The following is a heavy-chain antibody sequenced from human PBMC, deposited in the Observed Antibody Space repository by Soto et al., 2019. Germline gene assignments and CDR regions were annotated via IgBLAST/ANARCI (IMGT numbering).Heavy chain of an antibody. Sequence: ASVKVSCKASGYTFTSYAMHWVRQAPGQRLEWMGWINAGNGNTKYSQKFQGRVTITRDTSASTAYMELSSLRSEDTAVYYCARDSPFTQQQLFYFDYWGQGTLVTVS. CDR1: GYTFTSYA. D-gene: IGHD6-13*01. CDR2: INAGNGNT. J-gene: IGHJ4*02. V-gene: IGHV1-3*01. CDR3: ARDSPFTQQQLFYFDY.